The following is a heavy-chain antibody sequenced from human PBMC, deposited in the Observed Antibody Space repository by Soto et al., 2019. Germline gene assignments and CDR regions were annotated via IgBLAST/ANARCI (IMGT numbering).Heavy chain of an antibody. V-gene: IGHV4-59*01. CDR1: GGSISSYY. CDR2: IYYSGST. Sequence: PSETLSLTCTVSGGSISSYYWSWIRQPPGKGLEWIGYIYYSGSTNYNPSLKSRVTISVDTSKNQFSLKLSSVTAADTAVYYCAGGYGEHYYYYYTDVWGKGTTVTVSS. D-gene: IGHD4-17*01. J-gene: IGHJ6*03. CDR3: AGGYGEHYYYYYTDV.